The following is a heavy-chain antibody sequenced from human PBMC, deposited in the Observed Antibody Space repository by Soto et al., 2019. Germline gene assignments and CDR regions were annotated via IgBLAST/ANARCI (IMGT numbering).Heavy chain of an antibody. CDR1: GDSVSSNYVT. CDR3: ARAAPRYCSGGSCYSGRDD. J-gene: IGHJ4*02. V-gene: IGHV6-1*01. CDR2: TYYRSKWYS. D-gene: IGHD2-15*01. Sequence: SPTLSLTCVISGDSVSSNYVTWNWIRQSPSRGLEWLGRTYYRSKWYSDYAVSVKSRVTINPDTSENQFSLQLNSVTPEDTAVYYCARAAPRYCSGGSCYSGRDDWGQGTLVPVHS.